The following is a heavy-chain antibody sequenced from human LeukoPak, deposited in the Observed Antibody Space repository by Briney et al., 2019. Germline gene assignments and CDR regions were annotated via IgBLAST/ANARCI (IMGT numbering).Heavy chain of an antibody. J-gene: IGHJ4*02. D-gene: IGHD1-1*01. CDR2: ISGSGSII. Sequence: PGGSLRLSCAASGFTFMNYGMNWVRQAPGKGLEWVSYISGSGSIIYYADSVKGRFTISRDDAKNSLYLQMNSLRAEDTAVYFCARYGTTFDYWGQGTLVTVSS. CDR1: GFTFMNYG. V-gene: IGHV3-48*01. CDR3: ARYGTTFDY.